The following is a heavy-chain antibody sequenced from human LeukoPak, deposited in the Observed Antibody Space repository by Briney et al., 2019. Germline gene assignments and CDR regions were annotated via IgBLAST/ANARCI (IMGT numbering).Heavy chain of an antibody. CDR3: AKDNPFKEWIAVAGTDAYFDY. CDR1: GYTFTSYD. J-gene: IGHJ4*02. D-gene: IGHD6-19*01. Sequence: ASVKVSCKASGYTFTSYDINWVRQATGQGLEWMGWMNPNSGNTGYAQKFQGRVTITRNTSISTAYMELSSLRSEDTAVYYCAKDNPFKEWIAVAGTDAYFDYWGQGTLVTVSS. V-gene: IGHV1-8*03. CDR2: MNPNSGNT.